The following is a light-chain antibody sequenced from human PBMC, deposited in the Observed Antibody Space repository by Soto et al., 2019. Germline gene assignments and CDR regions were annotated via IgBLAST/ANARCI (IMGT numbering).Light chain of an antibody. CDR1: RSDIVDNNF. CDR2: DVN. Sequence: QSALTQPASVSGSPGQSITISCTGTRSDIVDNNFVSWYQQHPGKAPKLIIYDVNNRPSGVSHRFSGSKSGNTASLTISGLQAEDEADYYCSSYPTGPTPFDVFGTGTKLTVL. CDR3: SSYPTGPTPFDV. J-gene: IGLJ1*01. V-gene: IGLV2-14*01.